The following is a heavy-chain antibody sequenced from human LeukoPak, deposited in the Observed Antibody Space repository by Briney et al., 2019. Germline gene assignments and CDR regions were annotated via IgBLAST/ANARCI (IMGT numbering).Heavy chain of an antibody. CDR3: ANIAVAGSTWEIVDY. V-gene: IGHV3-30*02. D-gene: IGHD6-19*01. J-gene: IGHJ4*02. Sequence: PGGSLRLSCAASGFTFSNYGMHWVRQAPGKGLEWVAFIQYDGSKKYYADSVKGRFTISRDNSKNTLYLQMNSLRAEDTAVYYCANIAVAGSTWEIVDYWGQGTLVTVSS. CDR2: IQYDGSKK. CDR1: GFTFSNYG.